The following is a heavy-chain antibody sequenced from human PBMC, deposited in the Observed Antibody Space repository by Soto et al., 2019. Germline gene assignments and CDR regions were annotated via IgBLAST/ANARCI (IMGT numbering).Heavy chain of an antibody. Sequence: GASVKVSCKASGFTFTSSAVQWVRQARGQRLEWIGWIVVGSGNTNYAQKFQERVTITRDMSTSTAYMELSSLRSEDTAVYYCAAVPALFQGVSWSYYYYGMDVWGQGTTVTVSS. CDR3: AAVPALFQGVSWSYYYYGMDV. V-gene: IGHV1-58*01. CDR2: IVVGSGNT. D-gene: IGHD6-13*01. CDR1: GFTFTSSA. J-gene: IGHJ6*02.